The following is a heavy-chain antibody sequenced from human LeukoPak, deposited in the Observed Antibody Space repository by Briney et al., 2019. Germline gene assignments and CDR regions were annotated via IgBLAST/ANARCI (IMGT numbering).Heavy chain of an antibody. CDR1: GVTVSSTY. CDR3: VKEASHGSGSYDY. CDR2: ISSNGGST. D-gene: IGHD3-10*01. J-gene: IGHJ4*02. V-gene: IGHV3-64D*06. Sequence: GGSLRLSCAASGVTVSSTYMSWVRQAPGKGLEYVSAISSNGGSTYYADSVKGRFTISRDNSKNTLYLQMSSLRAEDTALYYCVKEASHGSGSYDYWGQGTLVTVSS.